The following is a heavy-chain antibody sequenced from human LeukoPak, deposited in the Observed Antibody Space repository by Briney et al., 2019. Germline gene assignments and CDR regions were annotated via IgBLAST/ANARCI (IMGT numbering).Heavy chain of an antibody. CDR2: IYSGGST. V-gene: IGHV3-53*01. CDR1: GFTVSSNY. D-gene: IGHD5-12*01. Sequence: GGSLRLSCAASGFTVSSNYMSWVRQVPGKGLEWVSVIYSGGSTYYADSVKGRFTISRDNSKNTLYLQMNSLRAEDTAVYYCALARGYSGYDFGYWGQGTLVTVSS. J-gene: IGHJ4*02. CDR3: ALARGYSGYDFGY.